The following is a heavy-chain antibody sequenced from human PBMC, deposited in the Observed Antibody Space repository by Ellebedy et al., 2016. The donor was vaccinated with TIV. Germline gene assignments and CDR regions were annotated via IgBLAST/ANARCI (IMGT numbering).Heavy chain of an antibody. CDR3: ASGGASSKYFDH. CDR2: IHYNENT. Sequence: MPSETLSLTCTVSGGSISSDYWSWIRQPPGKGLEWIAFIHYNENTNSNPSLKSRVTISVDTSKNQFSLKLNSVTAADTAMYYCASGGASSKYFDHWGQGTLVTVSS. CDR1: GGSISSDY. V-gene: IGHV4-59*01. D-gene: IGHD3-16*01. J-gene: IGHJ4*02.